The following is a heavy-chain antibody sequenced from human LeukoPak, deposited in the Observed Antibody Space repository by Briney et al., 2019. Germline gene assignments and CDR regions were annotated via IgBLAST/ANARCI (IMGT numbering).Heavy chain of an antibody. Sequence: GGSLRLSCAPSGFPFSSYSMNWVRQAPGKGLEWVSSISSSSSYIYYADSVKGRFTISRDNAKNSLYLQMNSLRAEDTAVYYCAREANWNLDYWGQGTLVTVSS. CDR2: ISSSSSYI. CDR3: AREANWNLDY. D-gene: IGHD1-1*01. CDR1: GFPFSSYS. J-gene: IGHJ4*02. V-gene: IGHV3-21*01.